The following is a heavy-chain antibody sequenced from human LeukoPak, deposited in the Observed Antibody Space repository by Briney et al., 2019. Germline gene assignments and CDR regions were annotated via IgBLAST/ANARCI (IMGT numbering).Heavy chain of an antibody. V-gene: IGHV3-21*01. Sequence: PGGSLRLSCAASGFTFSSYSMNWVRQAPGKGLEWVSSISSSSIYIFCADSVKGRFTISRDDAKNSLYLQMNFLRAEDTAVYYCVRGLSVSGYDHAYWGQGTLVTVSS. CDR3: VRGLSVSGYDHAY. J-gene: IGHJ4*02. CDR2: ISSSSIYI. D-gene: IGHD5-12*01. CDR1: GFTFSSYS.